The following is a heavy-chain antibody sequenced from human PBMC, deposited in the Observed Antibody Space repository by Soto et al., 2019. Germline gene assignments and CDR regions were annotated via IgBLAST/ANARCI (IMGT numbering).Heavy chain of an antibody. D-gene: IGHD5-12*01. CDR3: ARGVATIGP. CDR2: IYYNGST. CDR1: GDSISSYY. J-gene: IGHJ5*02. V-gene: IGHV4-59*01. Sequence: SETLSLTCSVSGDSISSYYWSWILQPPGKGLEWIGYIYYNGSTNYNPSFKSRVTISVDTPKNQFSLELTSVTAADTAVYYCARGVATIGPWGQGTLVTVSS.